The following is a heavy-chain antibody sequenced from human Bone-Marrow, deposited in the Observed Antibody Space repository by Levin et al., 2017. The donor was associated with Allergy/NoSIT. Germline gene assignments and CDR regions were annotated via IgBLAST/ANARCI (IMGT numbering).Heavy chain of an antibody. CDR1: GFTFSDYA. D-gene: IGHD3-22*01. CDR3: ARYQSGSFDI. CDR2: VSYDGGNK. Sequence: PVGSLRLSCAASGFTFSDYAIHWVRQAPGKGLEWVAVVSYDGGNKYYAGSVKGRFTISRDNSKNTLFLQMNTLRPDDTAMYFCARYQSGSFDIWGQGTMVIVSS. J-gene: IGHJ3*02. V-gene: IGHV3-30-3*01.